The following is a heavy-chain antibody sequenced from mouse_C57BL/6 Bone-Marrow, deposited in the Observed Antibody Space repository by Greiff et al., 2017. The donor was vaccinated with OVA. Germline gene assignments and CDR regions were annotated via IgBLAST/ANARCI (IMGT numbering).Heavy chain of an antibody. Sequence: VKLQQPGAELVKPGASVKLSCKASGYTFTSYWMQWVKQRPGQSLEWIGEIDPSDSYTNYNQKFKGKATLTVDTSSSTAYMQLSSLTSEDSAVYYCAREDSSGYLYYYAMDYWGQGTSVTVSS. D-gene: IGHD3-2*02. CDR1: GYTFTSYW. CDR3: AREDSSGYLYYYAMDY. J-gene: IGHJ4*01. CDR2: IDPSDSYT. V-gene: IGHV1-50*01.